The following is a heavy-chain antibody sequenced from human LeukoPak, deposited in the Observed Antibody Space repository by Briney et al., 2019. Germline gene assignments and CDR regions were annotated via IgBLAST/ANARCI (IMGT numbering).Heavy chain of an antibody. CDR3: AIHINDFWPVLYYFDY. V-gene: IGHV1-69*13. CDR1: GGTFSSYA. CDR2: IIPIFGTA. J-gene: IGHJ4*02. D-gene: IGHD3-3*01. Sequence: GASVKVSCKASGGTFSSYAISWVRQAPGQGLEWMGGIIPIFGTANYAQKFQGRVTITADESTSTAYMELSSLRSEDTAVYYCAIHINDFWPVLYYFDYWGQGTLVTVSS.